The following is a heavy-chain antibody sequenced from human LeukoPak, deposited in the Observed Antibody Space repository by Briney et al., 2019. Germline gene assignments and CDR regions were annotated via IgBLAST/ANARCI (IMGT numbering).Heavy chain of an antibody. V-gene: IGHV3-9*03. Sequence: GRSLRLSCAASGFTFDDYAMHWVRQGPGKGLEWVSGISWNSGNVGYADAVEGRFTISRDNVKNSLYLQMNSLRAEDMAFYYCARATGYSSGSVDYWGQGTLVTVFS. CDR1: GFTFDDYA. CDR2: ISWNSGNV. D-gene: IGHD5-18*01. CDR3: ARATGYSSGSVDY. J-gene: IGHJ4*02.